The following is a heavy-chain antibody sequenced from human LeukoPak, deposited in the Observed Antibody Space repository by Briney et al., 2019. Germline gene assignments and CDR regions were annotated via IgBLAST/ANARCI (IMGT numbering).Heavy chain of an antibody. CDR2: IIPTFGTA. V-gene: IGHV1-69*05. Sequence: ASVKVSCKASGGTFSSYAISWVRQAPGQGREWMGGIIPTFGTANYAQKFQGSVTITRVESTSTAYMELSSLRSEDTAVYYCAREVTMVRGVIHSDAFDIWGQGTMVTVSS. D-gene: IGHD3-10*01. J-gene: IGHJ3*02. CDR3: AREVTMVRGVIHSDAFDI. CDR1: GGTFSSYA.